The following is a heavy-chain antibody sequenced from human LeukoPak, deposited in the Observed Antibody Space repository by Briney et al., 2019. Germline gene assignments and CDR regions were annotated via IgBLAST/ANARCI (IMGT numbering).Heavy chain of an antibody. Sequence: SETLSLTCTVSGGSISNYYWNWIRQPPGKGLEWIGYIYYSGSTNYNPSLKSRVSISVDTSNNQFSLKLSSMTAADTAVYYCAGDEYRGNSLGSLWGQGTLVSVSS. D-gene: IGHD4-23*01. CDR1: GGSISNYY. CDR3: AGDEYRGNSLGSL. V-gene: IGHV4-59*12. J-gene: IGHJ4*02. CDR2: IYYSGST.